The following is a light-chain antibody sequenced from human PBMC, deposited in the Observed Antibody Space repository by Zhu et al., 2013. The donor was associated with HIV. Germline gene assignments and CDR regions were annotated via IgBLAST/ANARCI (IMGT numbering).Light chain of an antibody. V-gene: IGLV6-57*01. J-gene: IGLJ2*01. CDR3: QSYDSSNVI. CDR1: SGNIASNY. Sequence: NFMLTQPHSVSQSPGKTVTISCTRSSGNIASNYVQWYQQRPGSSPTTVIYEDDQRPSGVPDRFSGSIDSSSNSASLTISGLKTEDEADYYCQSYDSSNVIFGGGTKLTVL. CDR2: EDD.